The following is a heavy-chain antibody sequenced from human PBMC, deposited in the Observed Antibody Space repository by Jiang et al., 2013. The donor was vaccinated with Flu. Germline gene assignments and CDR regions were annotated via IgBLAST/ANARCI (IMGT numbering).Heavy chain of an antibody. V-gene: IGHV7-4-1*02. Sequence: QSGSELREPGASVKVSCKASGYTFSTYGMNWVRQAPGQGLEWMGWINTNTGNPTYAQGFTGRFVFSLDTSVSTAYLQISSLKAEDTAVYYCARDWELIVVVVAAQTFGYWGQGTLVTVSS. CDR3: ARDWELIVVVVAAQTFGY. J-gene: IGHJ4*02. D-gene: IGHD2-15*01. CDR2: INTNTGNP. CDR1: GYTFSTYG.